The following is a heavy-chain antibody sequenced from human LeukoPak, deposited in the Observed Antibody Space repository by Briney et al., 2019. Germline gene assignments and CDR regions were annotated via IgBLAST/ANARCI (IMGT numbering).Heavy chain of an antibody. CDR2: IYYSGST. Sequence: SETLSLTCTVSGGSISSYYWSWIRQPPGKGLEWIGYIYYSGSTNYNPSLKSRVTISVDTSKNQFSLKLSSVTAADTAVYYCARITALGGYSDYWGQGTLVTVSS. CDR3: ARITALGGYSDY. CDR1: GGSISSYY. D-gene: IGHD5-18*01. V-gene: IGHV4-59*01. J-gene: IGHJ4*02.